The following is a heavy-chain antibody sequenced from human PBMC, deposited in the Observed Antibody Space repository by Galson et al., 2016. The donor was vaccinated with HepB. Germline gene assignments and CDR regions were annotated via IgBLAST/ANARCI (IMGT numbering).Heavy chain of an antibody. CDR1: GYTFTGYY. V-gene: IGHV1-2*02. CDR3: ATVGVAVAGHINDY. CDR2: INPNRGDT. D-gene: IGHD2-21*01. J-gene: IGHJ4*02. Sequence: SVKVSCKASGYTFTGYYMHWVRQAPGQGLEWMGWINPNRGDTHYAQKFQGRVTMTRDTSISTAYMELNRLRSDDTAVYFCATVGVAVAGHINDYWGQGTLITVSS.